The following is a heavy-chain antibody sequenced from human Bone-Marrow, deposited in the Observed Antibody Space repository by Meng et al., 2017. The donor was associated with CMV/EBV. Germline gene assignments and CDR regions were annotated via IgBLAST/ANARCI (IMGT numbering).Heavy chain of an antibody. CDR2: IYQDGSRT. V-gene: IGHV3-7*01. CDR3: ARDCSITSCYAWHAFDI. Sequence: GESLKISFAASGFTFKDYLMTWVRQAPNKGLEWVASIYQDGSRTHYVDSMEGRFTISRDNAKNSLYLQMTSLAVDDTAIYYCARDCSITSCYAWHAFDIWGQGTVVAVSS. CDR1: GFTFKDYL. J-gene: IGHJ3*02. D-gene: IGHD2-2*01.